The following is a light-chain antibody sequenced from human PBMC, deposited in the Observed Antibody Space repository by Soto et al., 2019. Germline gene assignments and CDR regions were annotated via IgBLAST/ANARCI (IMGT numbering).Light chain of an antibody. CDR3: RHRSIWLFT. J-gene: IGKJ3*01. CDR2: DTS. CDR1: QSVSSY. V-gene: IGKV3-11*01. Sequence: EIVLTQSPATLSLSPGERATLSCRASQSVSSYLAWYQQKPGQAPRLLIYDTSKRATGIPVRFSGGGSGTDFTLTISSLEPEDYEVYFCRHRSIWLFTFGPGTKVDIK.